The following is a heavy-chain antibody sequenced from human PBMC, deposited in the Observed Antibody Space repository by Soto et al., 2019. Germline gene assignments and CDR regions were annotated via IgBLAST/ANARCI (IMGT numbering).Heavy chain of an antibody. D-gene: IGHD3-10*01. Sequence: SETLSLTCAVSGGSISSGNYSLSWISKHPGKGLEWIGYIFYSGNTYYTSSLKSRLKISLDTSKXQLSLKLSSVTASDTAVYYCPRVGGQRALVHWGQATLVTVSS. J-gene: IGHJ4*02. CDR2: IFYSGNT. V-gene: IGHV4-30-4*01. CDR1: GGSISSGNYS. CDR3: PRVGGQRALVH.